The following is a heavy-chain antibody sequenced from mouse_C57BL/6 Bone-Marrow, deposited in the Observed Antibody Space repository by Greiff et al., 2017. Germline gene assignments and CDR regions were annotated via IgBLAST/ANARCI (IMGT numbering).Heavy chain of an antibody. V-gene: IGHV5-12*01. Sequence: DVQLVESGGGLVQPGGSLKLSCAASGFTFSDYYMYWVRQTPEKRLEWVGYISNGGGRTYYPDTVKGRFTISSDHAKNTLYLQMSRLKSEDTAMYYAAKPVYGDYGGYFYVWGTGTTVTVSS. CDR2: ISNGGGRT. CDR3: AKPVYGDYGGYFYV. J-gene: IGHJ1*03. CDR1: GFTFSDYY. D-gene: IGHD2-13*01.